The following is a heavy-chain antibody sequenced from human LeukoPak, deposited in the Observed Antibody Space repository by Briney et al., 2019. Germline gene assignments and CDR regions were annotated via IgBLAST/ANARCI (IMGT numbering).Heavy chain of an antibody. CDR1: GYTFTGYY. CDR2: INPNSGGT. Sequence: ASVKVSCKSSGYTFTGYYMHWVRQAPGQGLEWMGRINPNSGGTNSAQKFQGRVTMTRDTSISTAYMELSRLRSDDTAVYYCARDRGGGVIIDYWGQGTLVTVSS. CDR3: ARDRGGGVIIDY. D-gene: IGHD3-16*02. V-gene: IGHV1-2*06. J-gene: IGHJ4*02.